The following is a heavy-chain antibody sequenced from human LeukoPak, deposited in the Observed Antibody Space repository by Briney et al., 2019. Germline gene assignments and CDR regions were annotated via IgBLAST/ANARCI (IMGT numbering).Heavy chain of an antibody. Sequence: SVKVSCKASGGTFSSYTISWVRQAPGQGLEWMGRIIPILGIANYAQKFQGRVTITADKSTSPAYMELSSLRSEDTDVYYCAGSPSHVLRYFDRLLQEEYWGQGTLVTVSS. CDR3: AGSPSHVLRYFDRLLQEEY. CDR2: IIPILGIA. D-gene: IGHD3-9*01. J-gene: IGHJ4*02. V-gene: IGHV1-69*02. CDR1: GGTFSSYT.